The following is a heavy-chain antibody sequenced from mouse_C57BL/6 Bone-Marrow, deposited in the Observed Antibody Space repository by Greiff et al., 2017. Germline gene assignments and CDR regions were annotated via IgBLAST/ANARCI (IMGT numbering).Heavy chain of an antibody. CDR2: ISDGGSYT. V-gene: IGHV5-4*03. J-gene: IGHJ1*03. CDR3: ARARLRYWYFDV. D-gene: IGHD2-4*01. CDR1: GFTFSSYA. Sequence: EVKLMESGGGLVKPGGSLKLSCAASGFTFSSYAMSWVRQTPETRLEWVATISDGGSYTYYPDNVKGRFTISRDNAKNNLYLQMSHLKSEDTAMYYCARARLRYWYFDVWGTGTTVTVSS.